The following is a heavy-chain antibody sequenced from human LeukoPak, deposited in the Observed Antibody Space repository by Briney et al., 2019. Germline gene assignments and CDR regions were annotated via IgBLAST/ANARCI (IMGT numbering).Heavy chain of an antibody. J-gene: IGHJ4*02. V-gene: IGHV3-53*01. D-gene: IGHD5-24*01. CDR1: GFTVSSNY. CDR2: IYSGGST. Sequence: GGSLRLSCAASGFTVSSNYMSWVRQAPGKGLEWVSVIYSGGSTYYADSVKGRFTIPRDNSKNTLYLQMNSLRAEDTAVYYCARAEKATIFDYWGQGILVTVSS. CDR3: ARAEKATIFDY.